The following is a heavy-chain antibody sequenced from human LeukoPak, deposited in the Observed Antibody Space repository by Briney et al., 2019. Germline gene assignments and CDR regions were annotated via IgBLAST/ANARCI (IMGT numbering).Heavy chain of an antibody. CDR2: INLSGGGT. CDR3: ARDYVDDIPMIKDY. Sequence: ASVKVSCKASGYTFTSYHMHWVRQAPGQGLEWMGKINLSGGGTTYAQKFQGRVTMTRGTSTSTVYMELSSLRSEDTAVYYCARDYVDDIPMIKDYWGQGTLVTVSS. CDR1: GYTFTSYH. D-gene: IGHD2-8*01. V-gene: IGHV1-46*01. J-gene: IGHJ4*02.